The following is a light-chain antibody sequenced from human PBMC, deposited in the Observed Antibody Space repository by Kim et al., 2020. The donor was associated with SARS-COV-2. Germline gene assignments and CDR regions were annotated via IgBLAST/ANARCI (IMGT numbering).Light chain of an antibody. J-gene: IGKJ4*01. CDR2: DAS. Sequence: LSPGERAPLSCRASQSVSSYLAWYQQKPGQAPRLLIYDASNRATGIPARFSGSGSGTDFILTISSLEPEDFAVYYCQQRSNWPLTFGGGTKVDIK. CDR3: QQRSNWPLT. V-gene: IGKV3-11*01. CDR1: QSVSSY.